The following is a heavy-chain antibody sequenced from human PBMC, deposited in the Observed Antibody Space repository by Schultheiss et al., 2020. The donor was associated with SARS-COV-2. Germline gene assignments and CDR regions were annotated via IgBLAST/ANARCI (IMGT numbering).Heavy chain of an antibody. CDR3: ARGRCCSSTSCYIGYYYYYGMDV. D-gene: IGHD2-2*02. Sequence: SETLSLTCTVSGGSISSYYWSWIRQPPGKGLEWIGYIYYSGSTNYNPSLKSRVTISVDTSKNQFSLKLSSVTAADTAVYYCARGRCCSSTSCYIGYYYYYGMDVWGQGTTVTVSS. CDR2: IYYSGST. J-gene: IGHJ6*02. V-gene: IGHV4-59*01. CDR1: GGSISSYY.